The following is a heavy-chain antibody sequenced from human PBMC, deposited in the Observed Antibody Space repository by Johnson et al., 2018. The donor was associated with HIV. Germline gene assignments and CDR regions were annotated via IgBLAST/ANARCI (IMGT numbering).Heavy chain of an antibody. CDR2: MSYDGSKE. V-gene: IGHV3-30-3*02. J-gene: IGHJ3*02. D-gene: IGHD2-15*01. Sequence: QMLLVESGGGVVQPGRSLRLSCAASGFSLSDYAIHWVRQAPVKGLEWAGVMSYDGSKENYADSVKGRFTITRDTSKNTLYMEINSLRAENTALYYCAKSGGHCIGGMCYDAFDIWGQGTMVTVSS. CDR3: AKSGGHCIGGMCYDAFDI. CDR1: GFSLSDYA.